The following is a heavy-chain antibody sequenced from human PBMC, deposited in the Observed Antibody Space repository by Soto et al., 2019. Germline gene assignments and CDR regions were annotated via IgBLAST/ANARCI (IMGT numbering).Heavy chain of an antibody. CDR2: ISGTGGST. D-gene: IGHD5-12*01. V-gene: IGHV3-23*01. CDR3: AKDEWLRLGDWFDP. CDR1: GFTFSSYV. Sequence: PGGSLRLSCAASGFTFSSYVMSWVRQVPGKGLYWVSAISGTGGSTYYADSVKGRFTISRDNSKNTLYLQMNSLRAEDTAVYYCAKDEWLRLGDWFDPWGQGTLVTVYS. J-gene: IGHJ5*02.